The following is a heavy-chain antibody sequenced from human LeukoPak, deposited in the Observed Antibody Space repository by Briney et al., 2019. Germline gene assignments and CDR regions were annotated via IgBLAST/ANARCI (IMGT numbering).Heavy chain of an antibody. D-gene: IGHD6-13*01. J-gene: IGHJ4*02. CDR2: IYYSGST. CDR1: GVSISSYY. CDR3: ARGIAAAGSGGDY. Sequence: SETLSLTCIISGVSISSYYWSWIRQPPGKGLEWIGYIYYSGSTNYNPSLKSRVTISVDTSKNQFSLKLSSVTAADTAVYYCARGIAAAGSGGDYWGQGTLVTVSS. V-gene: IGHV4-59*01.